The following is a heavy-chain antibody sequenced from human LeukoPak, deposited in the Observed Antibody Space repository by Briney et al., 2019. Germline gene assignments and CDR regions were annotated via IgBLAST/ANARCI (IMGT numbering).Heavy chain of an antibody. Sequence: PGGSLRLSCAASGFTFSSYAMSWVRQAPGKGLEWVSAISGSGGSTYYADSVKGRFTISRDNYKNTLYLQMNSLRAEDTAVYYCAPASIAVAGRTDYYYYGMDVWGQGTTVTVSS. CDR2: ISGSGGST. V-gene: IGHV3-23*01. CDR1: GFTFSSYA. D-gene: IGHD6-19*01. CDR3: APASIAVAGRTDYYYYGMDV. J-gene: IGHJ6*02.